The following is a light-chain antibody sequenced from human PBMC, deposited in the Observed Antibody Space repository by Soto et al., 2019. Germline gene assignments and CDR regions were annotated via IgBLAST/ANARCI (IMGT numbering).Light chain of an antibody. CDR3: QQYRSSSRT. CDR1: QSVSSY. J-gene: IGKJ1*01. V-gene: IGKV3-20*01. Sequence: DIVLTQSPGTLSLSPGERATLSCRASQSVSSYLAWYQQKPGQAPRLLIYGASSRATGIPDGFSGGGSGTDFTLTISRLEPEDFAVYYCQQYRSSSRTFGQGTKVEVK. CDR2: GAS.